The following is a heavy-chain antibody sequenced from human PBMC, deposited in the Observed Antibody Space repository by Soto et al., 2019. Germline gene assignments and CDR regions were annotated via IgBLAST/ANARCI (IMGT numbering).Heavy chain of an antibody. CDR3: ARLWSGERPPDY. Sequence: SETLSLTCAVYGGSFSGYYWSWIRQPPGKGLEWIGEINHSGSTNYNPSLKSRVTISVDTSKNYFSLKLNSVTAADTAVYYCARLWSGERPPDYWGQGTLVTVSS. D-gene: IGHD3-10*01. J-gene: IGHJ4*02. CDR2: INHSGST. CDR1: GGSFSGYY. V-gene: IGHV4-34*01.